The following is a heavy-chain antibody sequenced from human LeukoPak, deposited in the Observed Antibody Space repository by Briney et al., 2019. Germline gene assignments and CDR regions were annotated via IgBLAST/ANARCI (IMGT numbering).Heavy chain of an antibody. CDR3: AGVTMVRGIIITSDY. CDR2: ISYDGSTE. J-gene: IGHJ4*02. Sequence: PGGSLRLSCAASGFTFNSYDIHWVRQAPGKGLEWVAVISYDGSTEYYADSVKGRFTISRDNSENTVCLQMNSLRAEDTAVYYCAGVTMVRGIIITSDYWGQGTLVTVSS. D-gene: IGHD3-10*01. CDR1: GFTFNSYD. V-gene: IGHV3-30-3*01.